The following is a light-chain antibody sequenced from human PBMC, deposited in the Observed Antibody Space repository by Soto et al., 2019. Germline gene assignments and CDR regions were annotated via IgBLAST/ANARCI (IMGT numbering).Light chain of an antibody. CDR2: GAS. J-gene: IGKJ2*01. V-gene: IGKV3-20*01. CDR3: QQYGTSPLYT. Sequence: EIVLTQSPGTLSLSPGERATLSCRASQSISSSYLAWYQQKPGQAPRLLISGASSRATGIPDRFSGSGFGTDFTLTISRLEPEDFAVYYCQQYGTSPLYTFGQGTKLEIK. CDR1: QSISSSY.